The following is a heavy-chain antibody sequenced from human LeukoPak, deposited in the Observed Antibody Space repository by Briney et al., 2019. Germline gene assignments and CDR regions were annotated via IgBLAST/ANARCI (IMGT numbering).Heavy chain of an antibody. CDR3: AEDGLGLTGYFYYYYYGMDV. CDR2: ISYDGSNK. J-gene: IGHJ6*02. D-gene: IGHD3-9*01. Sequence: GGSLRLSCAASGFTFSSYGMHWVRQAPGKGLEWVAVISYDGSNKYYADSVKGRFTISRDNSKNTLYLQMNSLRAEDTAVYYCAEDGLGLTGYFYYYYYGMDVWGQGTTVTVSS. V-gene: IGHV3-30*18. CDR1: GFTFSSYG.